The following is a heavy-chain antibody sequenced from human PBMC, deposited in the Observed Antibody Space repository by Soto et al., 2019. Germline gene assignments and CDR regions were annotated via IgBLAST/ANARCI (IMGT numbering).Heavy chain of an antibody. V-gene: IGHV3-33*01. Sequence: QVQLVESGGGGVQPGRSLRVSCAASGFTFSSYGMHWVRQAPGEGLEWVAVIWYDGSNKYYADSVKGRFTISRDNSKNTLYLQMNSLRAEDTAVYYCASLYYYGSGTPDYWGQGTLVTVSS. CDR2: IWYDGSNK. CDR3: ASLYYYGSGTPDY. D-gene: IGHD3-10*01. CDR1: GFTFSSYG. J-gene: IGHJ4*02.